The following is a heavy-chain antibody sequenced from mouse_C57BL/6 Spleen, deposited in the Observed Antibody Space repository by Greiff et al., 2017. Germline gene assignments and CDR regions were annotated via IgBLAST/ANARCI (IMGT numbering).Heavy chain of an antibody. V-gene: IGHV1-26*01. CDR1: GYTFTDYY. CDR2: INPNNGGT. Sequence: EVQLQQSGPELVKPGASVKISCKASGYTFTDYYMNWVKQSHGKSLEWIGDINPNNGGTSYNQKFKGKATLTVDKSSSTAYMELRSLTSEDSAVYYCARSGPTVVATDYWGQGTTLTVSS. D-gene: IGHD1-1*01. J-gene: IGHJ2*01. CDR3: ARSGPTVVATDY.